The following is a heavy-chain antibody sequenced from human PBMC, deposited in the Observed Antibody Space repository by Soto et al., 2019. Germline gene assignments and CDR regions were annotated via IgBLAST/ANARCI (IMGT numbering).Heavy chain of an antibody. J-gene: IGHJ6*02. CDR2: ISAYNGNT. CDR1: GYTFTSYG. CDR3: AGGYDSPYYGMDV. V-gene: IGHV1-18*01. D-gene: IGHD5-12*01. Sequence: ASVKVSCKASGYTFTSYGISWVRQAPGQGLEWMGWISAYNGNTNYAQKLQGRVTMTTDTSTSTAYMELRSLGSDDTAVYYCAGGYDSPYYGMDVWGQGTTVTVSS.